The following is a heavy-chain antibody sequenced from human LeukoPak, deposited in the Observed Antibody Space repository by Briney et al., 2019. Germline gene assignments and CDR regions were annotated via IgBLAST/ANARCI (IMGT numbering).Heavy chain of an antibody. V-gene: IGHV1-2*02. Sequence: ASVKVSSKASGYTFTGYYIHWVRQAPGQGLECMGWINPNSGGTNYAQKFQGRVTMTRDTSISTDYMELSRLRSDDTGVYYCARDGVIVPAAGYYYYMDVWGKGTTVTVSS. CDR1: GYTFTGYY. D-gene: IGHD2-2*01. J-gene: IGHJ6*03. CDR3: ARDGVIVPAAGYYYYMDV. CDR2: INPNSGGT.